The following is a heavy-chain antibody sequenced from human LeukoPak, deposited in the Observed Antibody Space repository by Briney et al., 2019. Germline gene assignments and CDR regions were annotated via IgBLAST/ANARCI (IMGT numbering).Heavy chain of an antibody. CDR2: MHHSGKA. V-gene: IGHV4-59*11. CDR1: GGSMIDHY. Sequence: SETLSLTCTVSGGSMIDHYWSWVRQPPGKGLEWVGYMHHSGKANSNPSLKSRVTISVDTSKNQVSLKLSSVTAADTVVYYCARDTHEYGSGSYYDDTFDSWGQGTLVTVSS. CDR3: ARDTHEYGSGSYYDDTFDS. D-gene: IGHD3-10*01. J-gene: IGHJ3*02.